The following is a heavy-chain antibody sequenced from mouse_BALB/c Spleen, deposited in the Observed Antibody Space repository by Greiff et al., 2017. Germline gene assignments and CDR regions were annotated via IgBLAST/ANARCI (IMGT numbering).Heavy chain of an antibody. CDR1: GFSLTSYG. CDR2: IWAGGST. J-gene: IGHJ3*01. CDR3: ARESHDGYQGASWFAY. V-gene: IGHV2-9*02. Sequence: VKLMESGPGLVAPSQSLSITCTVSGFSLTSYGVHWVRQPPGKGLEWLGVIWAGGSTNYNSALMSRLSISKDNSKSQVFLKMNSLQTDDTAMYYCARESHDGYQGASWFAYWGQGTLVTVSA. D-gene: IGHD2-3*01.